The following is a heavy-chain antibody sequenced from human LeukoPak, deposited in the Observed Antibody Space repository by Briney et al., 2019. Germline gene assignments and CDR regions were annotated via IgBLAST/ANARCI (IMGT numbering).Heavy chain of an antibody. CDR1: GGTFSSYA. Sequence: SVKVSCKASGGTFSSYAISWVRQAPGQWLEWMGRIIPILGIANYAQKFQGRVTITAGKSTSTAYMELSSLRSEDTAVYYCARDNHHYYDSSGYYGQYYYYGMDVWGQGTAVTVSS. CDR2: IIPILGIA. J-gene: IGHJ6*02. D-gene: IGHD3-22*01. CDR3: ARDNHHYYDSSGYYGQYYYYGMDV. V-gene: IGHV1-69*04.